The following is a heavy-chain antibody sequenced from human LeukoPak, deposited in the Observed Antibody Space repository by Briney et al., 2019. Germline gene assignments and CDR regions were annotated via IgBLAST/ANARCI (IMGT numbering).Heavy chain of an antibody. J-gene: IGHJ4*02. Sequence: SETLSLTCTVSGGAISYYYWGWIRQPPGKGLEWIGYIYYSGHTDYNPSLKSRVTMSVDTSRNQFSLRLTSVTAADTAVYYCARAGPRRDGYNVDYWGQGTLVTVSS. V-gene: IGHV4-59*01. CDR1: GGAISYYY. D-gene: IGHD5-24*01. CDR3: ARAGPRRDGYNVDY. CDR2: IYYSGHT.